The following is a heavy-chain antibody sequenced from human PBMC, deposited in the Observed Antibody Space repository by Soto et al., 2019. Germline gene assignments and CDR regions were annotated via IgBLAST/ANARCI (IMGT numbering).Heavy chain of an antibody. CDR3: AKLTIFGSADYSYYYGMDV. CDR1: GGSFSGYY. J-gene: IGHJ6*02. V-gene: IGHV4-34*01. CDR2: INHSGST. Sequence: SETLSLTCAVYGGSFSGYYWSWIRQPPGKGLEWIGEINHSGSTNYNPSLKSRVTISVDTSKNQFSLKLSSVTAADTAVYYCAKLTIFGSADYSYYYGMDVWGQGTTVTVCS. D-gene: IGHD3-3*01.